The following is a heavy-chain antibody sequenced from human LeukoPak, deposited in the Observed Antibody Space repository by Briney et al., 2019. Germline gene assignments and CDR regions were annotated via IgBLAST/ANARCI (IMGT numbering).Heavy chain of an antibody. D-gene: IGHD5-18*01. CDR1: GFTFSSYG. CDR3: EKDLDGYSNDFDY. Sequence: GGSLRLSCAASGFTFSSYGMPWVRQAPGKGLEGVAVISYDGSNKYYADSVKGRFPISRDNSKNTLYLQMNSLRAEDTAVYYCEKDLDGYSNDFDYWGQGTLVTVSS. V-gene: IGHV3-30*18. J-gene: IGHJ4*02. CDR2: ISYDGSNK.